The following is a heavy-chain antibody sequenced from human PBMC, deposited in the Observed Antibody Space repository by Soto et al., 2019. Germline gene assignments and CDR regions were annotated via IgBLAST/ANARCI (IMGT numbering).Heavy chain of an antibody. Sequence: SETLSLTCTVSGGSISSYYWSWIRHPPGKGLEWIGYIYYSGSTNYNPSLKSRVTISVDTSKNQFSLKVCSVTAADTAVYYCARGTTYYYDSSGYSLGPPFDPWGQGTLVTVSS. CDR1: GGSISSYY. CDR3: ARGTTYYYDSSGYSLGPPFDP. V-gene: IGHV4-59*01. D-gene: IGHD3-22*01. J-gene: IGHJ5*02. CDR2: IYYSGST.